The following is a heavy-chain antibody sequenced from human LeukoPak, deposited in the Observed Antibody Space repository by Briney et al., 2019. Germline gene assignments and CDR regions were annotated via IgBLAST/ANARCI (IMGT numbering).Heavy chain of an antibody. V-gene: IGHV3-15*01. D-gene: IGHD3-22*01. J-gene: IGHJ4*02. CDR3: TTDSYYYDSSGYYYFPPFIDY. CDR1: GFTFSNAW. CDR2: IKSKTDGGTT. Sequence: GGSLRLSCAASGFTFSNAWMSWVRQAPGKGLEWVGRIKSKTDGGTTDYAAPVKGRFTISRDDSKNTLYLQMNSLKTEDTAVYYCTTDSYYYDSSGYYYFPPFIDYWGQGTLVTVSS.